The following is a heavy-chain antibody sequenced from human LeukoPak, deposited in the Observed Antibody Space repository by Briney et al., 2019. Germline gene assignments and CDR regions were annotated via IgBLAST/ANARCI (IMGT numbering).Heavy chain of an antibody. CDR2: IRSKANSYAT. CDR3: TRTTSGSYWDDAFDI. V-gene: IGHV3-73*01. Sequence: GGSLRLSCAASGLTFSGSAMHWVRQASGKGLEWVGRIRSKANSYATAYAASVKGRFTISRDDSKNTAYLQMNSLKTEDTAVYYCTRTTSGSYWDDAFDIWGQGTMVTVSS. D-gene: IGHD1-26*01. CDR1: GLTFSGSA. J-gene: IGHJ3*02.